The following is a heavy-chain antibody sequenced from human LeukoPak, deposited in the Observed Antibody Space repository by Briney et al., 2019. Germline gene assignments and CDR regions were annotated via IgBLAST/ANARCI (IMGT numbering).Heavy chain of an antibody. J-gene: IGHJ4*02. D-gene: IGHD6-13*01. CDR1: GGSIRSSSYY. V-gene: IGHV4-39*07. CDR3: ASKSPRLAAARNDFDY. Sequence: PSETLSLTCTVSGGSIRSSSYYWGWIRQPPGKGLEWIGSIYYSGSTYYNPSLKSRVTISADTSKNQFSLVLNSVTAADTAVYYCASKSPRLAAARNDFDYWGQGTLVTVSS. CDR2: IYYSGST.